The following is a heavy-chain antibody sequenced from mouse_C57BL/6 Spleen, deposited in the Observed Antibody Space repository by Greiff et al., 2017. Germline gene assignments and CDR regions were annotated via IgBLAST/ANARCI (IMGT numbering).Heavy chain of an antibody. D-gene: IGHD2-2*01. CDR2: IYPGNSDT. Sequence: VQLQQSGTVLARPGASVKMSCKTSGYTFPGYWMHWVKPRPGQGLEWMGAIYPGNSDTTYNQKFKVKAKLTAVTAASTAYMELSSLTNEDSAVYYCTRSGYHFFDYWGQGTTLTVSS. CDR3: TRSGYHFFDY. J-gene: IGHJ2*01. V-gene: IGHV1-5*01. CDR1: GYTFPGYW.